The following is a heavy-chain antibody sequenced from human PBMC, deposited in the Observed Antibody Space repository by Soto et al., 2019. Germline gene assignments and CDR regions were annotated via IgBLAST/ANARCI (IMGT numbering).Heavy chain of an antibody. V-gene: IGHV4-34*01. CDR1: GGSFSGYY. D-gene: IGHD6-6*01. CDR3: ARSHIVPRLLMYPYDY. J-gene: IGHJ4*02. Sequence: SETLSLTCAVYGGSFSGYYWSWIRQPPGKGLEWIGEINHSGSTNYNPSLKSRATISVDTSKNQFSLKLTSVTAADTAVYYCARSHIVPRLLMYPYDYWGQGTLVT. CDR2: INHSGST.